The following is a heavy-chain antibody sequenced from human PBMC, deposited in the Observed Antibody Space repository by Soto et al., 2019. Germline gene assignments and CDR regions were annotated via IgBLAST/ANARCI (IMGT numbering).Heavy chain of an antibody. D-gene: IGHD2-15*01. CDR3: AREKLGYCSGGSCYSDYYYYYMDV. CDR2: INAGNGNT. V-gene: IGHV1-3*01. Sequence: ASVKVSCKASGYTFTSYAMHWVRQAPGQRLEWMGWINAGNGNTKYSQKFQGRVTITRDTSASTAYMELSSLRSEDTAVYYCAREKLGYCSGGSCYSDYYYYYMDVWGKGTTVTVSS. CDR1: GYTFTSYA. J-gene: IGHJ6*03.